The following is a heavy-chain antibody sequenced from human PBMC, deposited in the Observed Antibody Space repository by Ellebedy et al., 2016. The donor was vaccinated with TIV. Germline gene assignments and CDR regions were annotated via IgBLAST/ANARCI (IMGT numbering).Heavy chain of an antibody. J-gene: IGHJ3*02. D-gene: IGHD2-15*01. Sequence: MPSETLSLTCTVSGGSISSSSYYWGWIRQPPGKGLEWIGSIYYSGSTYYNPSLKSRVTISVDTSKNQFSLKLSSVTAADTAVYYCARSLGGDAFDIWGQGTMVTVSS. V-gene: IGHV4-39*01. CDR1: GGSISSSSYY. CDR2: IYYSGST. CDR3: ARSLGGDAFDI.